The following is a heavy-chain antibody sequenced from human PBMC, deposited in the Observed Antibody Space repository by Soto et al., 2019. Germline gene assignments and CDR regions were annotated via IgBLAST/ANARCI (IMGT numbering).Heavy chain of an antibody. D-gene: IGHD6-19*01. CDR1: GGSISSSSYY. CDR3: ARLRYSSGWTVDY. Sequence: SETLSLTCTVAGGSISSSSYYWGWIRQPPGKGLEWIGSIHYSGNTYYNPSLKSRVIISVDTSKSQFSLKLSSVTAAGTAVHYCARLRYSSGWTVDYWGQGTLVTVSS. J-gene: IGHJ4*02. CDR2: IHYSGNT. V-gene: IGHV4-39*01.